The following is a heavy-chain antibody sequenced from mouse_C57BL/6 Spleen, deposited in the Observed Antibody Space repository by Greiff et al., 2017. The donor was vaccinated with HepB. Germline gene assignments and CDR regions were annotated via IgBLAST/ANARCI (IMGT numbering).Heavy chain of an antibody. CDR1: GYTFTSYW. D-gene: IGHD2-4*01. CDR2: IYPGSGST. V-gene: IGHV1-55*01. Sequence: QVQLQQPGAELVKPGASVKMSCKASGYTFTSYWITWVKQRPGQGLEWIGDIYPGSGSTNYNEKFKSKATLTVDTSSSTAYMQLSSLTSEDSAVYYCARDYDPFYYAMDYWGQGTSVTVSS. CDR3: ARDYDPFYYAMDY. J-gene: IGHJ4*01.